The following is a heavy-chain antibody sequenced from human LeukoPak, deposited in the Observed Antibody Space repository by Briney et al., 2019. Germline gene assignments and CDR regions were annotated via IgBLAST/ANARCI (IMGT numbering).Heavy chain of an antibody. CDR1: GGSISSSSYY. J-gene: IGHJ5*02. V-gene: IGHV4-39*01. Sequence: SETLSLTCTVSGGSISSSSYYWGWIRQPPGKGLDWIGSIYYSGSTYYNPSLKSRVTISVHTSKNQFSLKLSSVTAADTALYYCARRFLTIVNWFDPWGQGTLVTVSS. CDR3: ARRFLTIVNWFDP. CDR2: IYYSGST. D-gene: IGHD3-3*01.